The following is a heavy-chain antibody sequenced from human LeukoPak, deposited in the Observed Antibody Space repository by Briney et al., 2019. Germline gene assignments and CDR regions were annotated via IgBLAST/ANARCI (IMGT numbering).Heavy chain of an antibody. Sequence: NTSETLSLTCAVYGGSFSGYYWTWIRQPPGKGLEWIGEIHPSGSTYYNPSLESRVTISVASSKNQFSLNLSSVTAADTAVYYCSRGRDEYKGGNYWGQGTLVTVSS. V-gene: IGHV4-34*01. CDR3: SRGRDEYKGGNY. D-gene: IGHD5-24*01. J-gene: IGHJ4*02. CDR2: IHPSGST. CDR1: GGSFSGYY.